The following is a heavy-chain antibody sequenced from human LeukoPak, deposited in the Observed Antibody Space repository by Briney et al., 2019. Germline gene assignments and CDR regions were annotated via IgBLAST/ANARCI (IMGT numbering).Heavy chain of an antibody. CDR2: IYYSGST. D-gene: IGHD2-15*01. CDR3: ARVGSCSGGSCYYRLFDY. Sequence: SSETLSLTCTVSGGSISSGGYYWSWIRQHPGKGLEWIGYIYYSGSTYYNPSLKSRVSISVDTSKNQFSLKLSSVTAADTAVYYCARVGSCSGGSCYYRLFDYWGQGTLVTVSS. V-gene: IGHV4-31*03. CDR1: GGSISSGGYY. J-gene: IGHJ4*02.